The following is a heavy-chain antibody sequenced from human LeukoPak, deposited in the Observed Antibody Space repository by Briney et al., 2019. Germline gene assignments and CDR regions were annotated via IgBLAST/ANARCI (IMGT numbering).Heavy chain of an antibody. J-gene: IGHJ4*02. D-gene: IGHD4-17*01. CDR2: IKLDGSEK. Sequence: TGGSLLLSCGDSGVTINNPWMSWVRQAPGRGLEWVANIKLDGSEKYYVNSVKGRFTISRDNAKNSLYLQMNSLRAEDTAVYYCARESGSVTSEVDFDYWGQGTLVTVSS. CDR3: ARESGSVTSEVDFDY. CDR1: GVTINNPW. V-gene: IGHV3-7*01.